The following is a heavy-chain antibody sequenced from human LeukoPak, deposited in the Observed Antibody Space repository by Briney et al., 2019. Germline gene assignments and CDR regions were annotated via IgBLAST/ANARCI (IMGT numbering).Heavy chain of an antibody. D-gene: IGHD5-12*01. V-gene: IGHV4-34*01. Sequence: SETLSFTCAVYGGSFSGYYWSWIRQPPGKGLEWIGEINHSGSTNYNPSLKSRVTISVDTSKNQFSLKLSSVTAADTAVYYCARGSGATTPRRYYYYMDVWGKGTTVTVSS. J-gene: IGHJ6*03. CDR1: GGSFSGYY. CDR3: ARGSGATTPRRYYYYMDV. CDR2: INHSGST.